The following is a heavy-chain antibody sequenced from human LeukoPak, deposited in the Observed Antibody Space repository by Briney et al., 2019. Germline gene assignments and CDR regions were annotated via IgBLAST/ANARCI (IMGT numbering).Heavy chain of an antibody. CDR2: ISSCSSYI. CDR1: GFTFSSYS. V-gene: IGHV3-21*01. J-gene: IGHJ4*02. CDR3: ARAYDYVWGSYRYSFDY. Sequence: GGSLRLSCAASGFTFSSYSMNWVRQAPGKGLEWVSSISSCSSYIYYADSVKGRFTISRDNAKNSLYLQMNSLRAEDTAVYYCARAYDYVWGSYRYSFDYWGQGTLVTVSS. D-gene: IGHD3-16*02.